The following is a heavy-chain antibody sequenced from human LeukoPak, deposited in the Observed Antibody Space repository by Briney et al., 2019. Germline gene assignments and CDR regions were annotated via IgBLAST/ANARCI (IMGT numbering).Heavy chain of an antibody. CDR2: ISGSSSFM. CDR1: GFTFSSYT. CDR3: ARDSGALTVDTAMVDAFDI. V-gene: IGHV3-21*01. Sequence: GGSLRLSCAASGFTFSSYTMNWVRQAPGKGLEWVSSISGSSSFMYFADSVKGRFTISRDNAKNSLNLQMDSLRVEDTAVYYCARDSGALTVDTAMVDAFDIWGQGTMVTVSS. J-gene: IGHJ3*02. D-gene: IGHD5-18*01.